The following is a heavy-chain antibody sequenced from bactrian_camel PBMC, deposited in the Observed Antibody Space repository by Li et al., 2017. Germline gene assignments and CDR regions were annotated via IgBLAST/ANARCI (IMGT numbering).Heavy chain of an antibody. V-gene: IGHV3S1*01. Sequence: HVQLVESGGGSVQAGGTLTLSCATSGYIDWRYCMGWFRQAPGKEREGVAFIDSDGRITYADSVKGRFTISRANTKNMLYLQMNSLKSEDTALYYCAKAYNNYAPGYWGQGTQVTVS. J-gene: IGHJ4*01. D-gene: IGHD4*01. CDR3: AKAYNNYAPGY. CDR1: GYIDWRYC. CDR2: IDSDGRI.